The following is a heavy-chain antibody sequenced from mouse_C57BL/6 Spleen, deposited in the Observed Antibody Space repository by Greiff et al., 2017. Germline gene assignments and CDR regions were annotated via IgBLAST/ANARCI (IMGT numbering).Heavy chain of an antibody. CDR3: ARRSGIYYYGSAPAWFAY. D-gene: IGHD1-1*01. Sequence: QVQLQQSGPELVKPGASVKLSCKASGYTFTSYDINWVKQRPGQGLEWIGWIYPRGGSTQYNEKFKGQATLTVATSSSTASMELHSLTSEDSAVYFCARRSGIYYYGSAPAWFAYWGQGTLVTVSA. CDR1: GYTFTSYD. V-gene: IGHV1-85*01. J-gene: IGHJ3*01. CDR2: IYPRGGST.